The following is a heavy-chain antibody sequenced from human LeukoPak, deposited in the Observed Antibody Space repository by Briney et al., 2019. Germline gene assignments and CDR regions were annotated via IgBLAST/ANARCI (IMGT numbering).Heavy chain of an antibody. Sequence: GGSLRLSCAASGFTFSSYAMSWVRQAPGKGLEWVSTVSGSGGSTYYADSVKGRFTISRDNSKNTLYLQMNSLRAEGTAVYYCAKDPVRSGSPYYFDYWGQGTLVTVSS. D-gene: IGHD6-19*01. J-gene: IGHJ4*02. CDR1: GFTFSSYA. V-gene: IGHV3-23*01. CDR3: AKDPVRSGSPYYFDY. CDR2: VSGSGGST.